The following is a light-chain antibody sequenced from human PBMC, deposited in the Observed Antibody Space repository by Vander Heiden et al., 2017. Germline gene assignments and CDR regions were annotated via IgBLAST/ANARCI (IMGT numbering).Light chain of an antibody. Sequence: QSALTQPASVSGSPGQSITIPCTGTSSDIGVYNYVSWYQQNPGKAPKLMIYEVSNRPSGVSDRCSGSKSGNTASLTSSGLQAEDEADYYCSSYTNSGTYVFGTGTKGTVL. V-gene: IGLV2-14*01. CDR3: SSYTNSGTYV. CDR1: SSDIGVYNY. J-gene: IGLJ1*01. CDR2: EVS.